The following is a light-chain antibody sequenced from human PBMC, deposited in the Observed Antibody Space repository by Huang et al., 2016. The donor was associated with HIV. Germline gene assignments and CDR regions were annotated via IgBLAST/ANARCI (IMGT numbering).Light chain of an antibody. Sequence: DIQMNQSPSSLSASVGDRVTITCQASQDIKDYLNWYQQKPGKAPKLLIHDATSLGVGVPSRFSGSGSGTHFTLTISSLQPEDFATYYCQQYDNGPQYTFGQGTKLDFK. J-gene: IGKJ2*01. CDR2: DAT. CDR1: QDIKDY. V-gene: IGKV1-33*01. CDR3: QQYDNGPQYT.